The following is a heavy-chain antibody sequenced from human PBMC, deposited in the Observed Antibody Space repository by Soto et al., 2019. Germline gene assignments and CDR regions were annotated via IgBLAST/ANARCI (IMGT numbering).Heavy chain of an antibody. CDR3: ARVGHIEMATSIFDY. J-gene: IGHJ4*02. Sequence: QVQLVQSGAEVKKPGASVKVSCKASGYTFTSYAMHWVRQAPGQRLEWMGWINAGNGNTKYSQKFQGRVTITRDTSASTAYMELSSLRSEDTAVYYCARVGHIEMATSIFDYWGQGTLVTVSS. CDR1: GYTFTSYA. V-gene: IGHV1-3*01. D-gene: IGHD5-12*01. CDR2: INAGNGNT.